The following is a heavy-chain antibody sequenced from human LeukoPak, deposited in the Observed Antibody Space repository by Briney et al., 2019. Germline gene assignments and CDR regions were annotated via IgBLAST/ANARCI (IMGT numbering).Heavy chain of an antibody. CDR2: IYSGGST. V-gene: IGHV3-53*01. CDR1: GFTVSSNS. D-gene: IGHD3-9*01. Sequence: PGGSLRLSCAASGFTVSSNSMSWVRQAPGEGLEWVSIIYSGGSTYYADSVKGRFTISRDNSKNTLYLQMSSLRAEDTAVYYCARDAGYFYFDYWGQGTLVTVSS. J-gene: IGHJ4*02. CDR3: ARDAGYFYFDY.